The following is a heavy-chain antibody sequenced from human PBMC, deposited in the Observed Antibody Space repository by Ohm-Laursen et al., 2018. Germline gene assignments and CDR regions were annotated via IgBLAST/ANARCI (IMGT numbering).Heavy chain of an antibody. Sequence: SLRLSCAASGFTFSSYGMHWVRQAPGKGLEWVGRIKSKTDGGTTDYGAPVKGRFTMSTDDSKNMLYLQMNSLKTEDTAVYYCTTAISPDYWGQGTLVTVSS. V-gene: IGHV3-15*01. J-gene: IGHJ4*02. CDR1: GFTFSSYG. CDR2: IKSKTDGGTT. CDR3: TTAISPDY. D-gene: IGHD3-3*01.